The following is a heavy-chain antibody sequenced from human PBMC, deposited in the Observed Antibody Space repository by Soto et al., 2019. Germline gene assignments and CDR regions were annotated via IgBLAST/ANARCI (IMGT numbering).Heavy chain of an antibody. V-gene: IGHV1-46*01. D-gene: IGHD1-20*01. Sequence: ASVKVSCKASGYTFTSYYIHWVRQAPGQGLEWMGVINPSGGSTSYAQNFQGRVTISRDNAKNTLYLQMDSLRVEDTAVYYCVRVYNPMVYWGQGTLVTVSS. CDR2: INPSGGST. J-gene: IGHJ4*02. CDR1: GYTFTSYY. CDR3: VRVYNPMVY.